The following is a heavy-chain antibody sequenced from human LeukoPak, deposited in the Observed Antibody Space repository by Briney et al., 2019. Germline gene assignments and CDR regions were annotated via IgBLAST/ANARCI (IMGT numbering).Heavy chain of an antibody. Sequence: GGSLRLSCAASGFTFSSYAMSWVRQPPGKGLEWVSGISGSGSSTYYADSVKGRFTISRDNSKNALYLQINGLRAEDTAVYYCSKLGNDNVWGTYRDNWFDPWGQGTLVTVSS. D-gene: IGHD3-16*02. CDR3: SKLGNDNVWGTYRDNWFDP. CDR2: ISGSGSST. J-gene: IGHJ5*02. V-gene: IGHV3-23*01. CDR1: GFTFSSYA.